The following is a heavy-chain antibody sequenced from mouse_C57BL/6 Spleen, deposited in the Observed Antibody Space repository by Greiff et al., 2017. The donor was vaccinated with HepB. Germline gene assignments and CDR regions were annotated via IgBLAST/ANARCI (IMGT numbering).Heavy chain of an antibody. J-gene: IGHJ2*01. CDR1: GYTFTDYY. V-gene: IGHV1-19*01. Sequence: EVQGVESGPVLVKPGASVKMSCKASGYTFTDYYMIWVKQSHGKSLEWIGVINPYNCGTSYNQKFKGKATLTVDKSSSTAYMELNSLTSEDSAVYYCARGSTTVVATDDYWGQGTTLTVSS. D-gene: IGHD1-1*01. CDR3: ARGSTTVVATDDY. CDR2: INPYNCGT.